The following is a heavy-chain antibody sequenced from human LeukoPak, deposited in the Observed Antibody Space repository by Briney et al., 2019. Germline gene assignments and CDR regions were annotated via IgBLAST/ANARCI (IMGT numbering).Heavy chain of an antibody. D-gene: IGHD2-15*01. V-gene: IGHV1-2*02. CDR2: IDPPSGAT. CDR3: ARSGFSPGFYLAF. Sequence: ASVKVSCKASGYTFTGYFIHWLRQAPGQGLEWMGWIDPPSGATNSAQKFQDRVTMTRDRSIGTAYMEMRGLNSDDTAVYYCARSGFSPGFYLAFGGRGTLAPV. J-gene: IGHJ4*02. CDR1: GYTFTGYF.